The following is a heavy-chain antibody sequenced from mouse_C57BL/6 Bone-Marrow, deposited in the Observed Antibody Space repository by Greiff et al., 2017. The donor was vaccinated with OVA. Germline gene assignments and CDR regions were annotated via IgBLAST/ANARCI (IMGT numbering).Heavy chain of an antibody. CDR3: ARCPTGMDY. J-gene: IGHJ4*01. CDR1: GYTFTDYY. Sequence: VQLQQSGAEQLIPVASVKLSCKASGYTFTDYYINWVKQRPGQGLEWIARLYPGSGNTYYNEKFKGKATLTAEKSSSTAYMQLSSLTSEDSAVYFCARCPTGMDYWGQGTSVTVSS. D-gene: IGHD1-1*01. V-gene: IGHV1-76*01. CDR2: LYPGSGNT.